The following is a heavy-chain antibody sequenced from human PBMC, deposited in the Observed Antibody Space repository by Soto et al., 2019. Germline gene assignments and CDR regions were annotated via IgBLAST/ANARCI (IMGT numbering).Heavy chain of an antibody. J-gene: IGHJ6*02. V-gene: IGHV3-48*02. Sequence: EVQVVESGGGSIQPGGSLRLSCAGSGFDFSKYNMDWVRQAPGKGLEWISYISNTSRTKFYADSVKGRFTISRDNARNSLFLEMNSLRDEDTAVYYCARDGNRGYDMDVWGQGTTVTVSS. D-gene: IGHD1-1*01. CDR3: ARDGNRGYDMDV. CDR1: GFDFSKYN. CDR2: ISNTSRTK.